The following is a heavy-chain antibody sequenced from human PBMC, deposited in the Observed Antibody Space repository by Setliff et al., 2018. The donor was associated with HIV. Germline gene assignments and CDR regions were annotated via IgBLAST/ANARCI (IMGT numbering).Heavy chain of an antibody. J-gene: IGHJ4*02. V-gene: IGHV4-39*01. CDR1: GGSINRSNYY. CDR2: ISYTGST. Sequence: SESLSLTCTVPGGSINRSNYYWGCIRQPPGKGREWIGTISYTGSTYYDPSLKSRVTISLDTSKNQFFLKLSAVTAPDTAIYYCARQTWEYYDTLTGYYRSSYNLDSWGQGTLVTVSS. CDR3: ARQTWEYYDTLTGYYRSSYNLDS. D-gene: IGHD3-9*01.